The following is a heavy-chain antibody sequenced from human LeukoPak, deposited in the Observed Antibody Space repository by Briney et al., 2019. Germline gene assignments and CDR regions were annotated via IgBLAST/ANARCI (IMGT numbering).Heavy chain of an antibody. Sequence: VASVKVSCKASGGTSSSYAISWVRQAPGQGLEWMGRIIPILGIANYAQKFQGRVTITADKSTSTAYMELSSLRSEDTAVYYCARTPGGFAFDIWGQGTMVTVSS. CDR3: ARTPGGFAFDI. CDR1: GGTSSSYA. J-gene: IGHJ3*02. V-gene: IGHV1-69*04. CDR2: IIPILGIA.